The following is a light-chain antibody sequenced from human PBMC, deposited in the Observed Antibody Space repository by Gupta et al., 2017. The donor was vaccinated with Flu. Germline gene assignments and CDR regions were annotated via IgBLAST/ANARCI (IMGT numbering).Light chain of an antibody. CDR2: DAS. CDR1: QSVSSY. CDR3: QQRSNWVLT. J-gene: IGKJ4*01. V-gene: IGKV3-11*01. Sequence: PATLSLSPGERATLSCRASQSVSSYLAWYQQKPGQAPRLLIYDASNRATGIPARFSGSGSGTDFTLTISSLEPEDFAVYYCQQRSNWVLTFGGGTKVEIK.